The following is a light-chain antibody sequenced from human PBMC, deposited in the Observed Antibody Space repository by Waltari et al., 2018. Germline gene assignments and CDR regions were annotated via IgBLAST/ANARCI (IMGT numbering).Light chain of an antibody. CDR2: DKT. Sequence: QSVLTQPPSVSGAPGQRVTISCTGSRSNLGSGYGVHWYQQLPGTAPNLLIYDKTYRPSGVPDRFSGSRSGASASLAITGLQPEDEADYYCQSYDSNLNGPVFGGGTKLTVL. CDR1: RSNLGSGYG. V-gene: IGLV1-40*01. CDR3: QSYDSNLNGPV. J-gene: IGLJ3*02.